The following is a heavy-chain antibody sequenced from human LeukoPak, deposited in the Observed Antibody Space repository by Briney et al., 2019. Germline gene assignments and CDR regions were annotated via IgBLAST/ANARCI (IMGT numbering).Heavy chain of an antibody. V-gene: IGHV3-7*01. CDR3: ARLREIPVFGVVTKSTSYFDY. CDR1: GFTFSRYV. D-gene: IGHD3-3*01. J-gene: IGHJ4*02. Sequence: GGSLRLSCAASGFTFSRYVMHWVRQAPGKGLEWVAHIKLDRSEKYYVDSVKGRFTISRDNAKNSLYLQMNSLRAEDTAVYYCARLREIPVFGVVTKSTSYFDYWGQGTLVTVSS. CDR2: IKLDRSEK.